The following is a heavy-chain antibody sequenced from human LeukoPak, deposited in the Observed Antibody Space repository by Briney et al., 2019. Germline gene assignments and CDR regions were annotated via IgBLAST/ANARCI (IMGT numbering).Heavy chain of an antibody. D-gene: IGHD4-17*01. CDR2: ITGGSSYI. Sequence: GGSLRLSCVTAGFSFSRYSLIWVRQAPGKGLEWVASITGGSSYIYYSDSVKGRFTIPRDNAKKSLYLRMNSLRAEDTAVYYCARDPSLESDYGVYATNWGQGTLVTVSS. J-gene: IGHJ4*02. CDR3: ARDPSLESDYGVYATN. CDR1: GFSFSRYS. V-gene: IGHV3-21*01.